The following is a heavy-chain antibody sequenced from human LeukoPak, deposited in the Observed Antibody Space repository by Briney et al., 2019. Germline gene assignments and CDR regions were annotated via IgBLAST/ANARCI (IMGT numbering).Heavy chain of an antibody. J-gene: IGHJ4*02. V-gene: IGHV4-59*12. Sequence: SETLSLTCSVSGGPISSYYWSWIRQPPGKGLEWIGYIYYSGSTYYNPSLKSRVTISVDTSKNQFSLKLSSVTAADTAVYYCARDFHSSSWPLFDYWGQGTLVTVSS. CDR1: GGPISSYY. CDR2: IYYSGST. CDR3: ARDFHSSSWPLFDY. D-gene: IGHD6-13*01.